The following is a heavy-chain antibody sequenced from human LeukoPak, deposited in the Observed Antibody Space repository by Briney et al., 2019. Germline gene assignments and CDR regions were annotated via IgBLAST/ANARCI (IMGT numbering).Heavy chain of an antibody. CDR1: GGSISSETYY. D-gene: IGHD2-2*01. V-gene: IGHV4-39*07. CDR3: ARETENCSSTSCYLFDY. Sequence: SETLSLTCTVSGGSISSETYYWGWIRQPPGKGLEWIGSIYYSGNTYYNPSLKSRVTISVDTSKNQFSLKLSSVTAADTAVYYCARETENCSSTSCYLFDYWGQGTLVTVSS. CDR2: IYYSGNT. J-gene: IGHJ4*02.